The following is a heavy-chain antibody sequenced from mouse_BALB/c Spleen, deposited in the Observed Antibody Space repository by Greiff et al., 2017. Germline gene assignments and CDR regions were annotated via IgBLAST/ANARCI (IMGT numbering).Heavy chain of an antibody. V-gene: IGHV5-17*02. CDR2: ISSGSSTI. CDR1: GFTFSSFG. J-gene: IGHJ4*01. CDR3: ARRDYDAMDY. Sequence: EVQGVESGGGLVQPGGSRKLSCAASGFTFSSFGMHWVRQAPEKGLEWVAYISSGSSTIYYADTVKGRLTISRDNPKNTLFLQMTSLRSEDTAMYYCARRDYDAMDYWGQGTSVTVSS.